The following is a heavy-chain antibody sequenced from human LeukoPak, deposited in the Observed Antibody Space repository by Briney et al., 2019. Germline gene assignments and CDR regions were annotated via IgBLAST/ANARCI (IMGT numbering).Heavy chain of an antibody. CDR1: GGSISSYY. V-gene: IGHV4-4*09. CDR2: IYNSGIT. Sequence: PSKTLSLTCTVFGGSISSYYWSWIRKPPGKGLEWIGYIYNSGITNKNPSLKSRVTISGDTPKNQFSLKLSSVTAADTAVYYCARHGDVRYFDWLKDGFDYWGQGTLVTVSS. CDR3: ARHGDVRYFDWLKDGFDY. D-gene: IGHD3-9*01. J-gene: IGHJ4*02.